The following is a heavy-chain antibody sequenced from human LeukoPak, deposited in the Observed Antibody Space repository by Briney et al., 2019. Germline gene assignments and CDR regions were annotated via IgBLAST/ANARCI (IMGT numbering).Heavy chain of an antibody. CDR3: ARGDCSTISCPFDP. D-gene: IGHD2-2*01. CDR2: ISPNSGGT. V-gene: IGHV1-2*02. CDR1: GYTFTGYY. J-gene: IGHJ5*02. Sequence: ASVKVSCKASGYTFTGYYIHWVRQAPGQGLEWMGWISPNSGGTKYAQNFQGRVTMTRDTSISTAYMELNRLRSDDTAVYYCARGDCSTISCPFDPWGQGTLFTVSS.